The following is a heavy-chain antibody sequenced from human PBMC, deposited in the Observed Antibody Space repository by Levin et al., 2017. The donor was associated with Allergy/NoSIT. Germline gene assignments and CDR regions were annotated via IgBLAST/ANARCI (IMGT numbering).Heavy chain of an antibody. D-gene: IGHD4-17*01. V-gene: IGHV1-18*01. CDR2: ISAYNGNT. CDR3: ARGGDYEYFDY. Sequence: ASVKVSCRASGYSFSSYGISWVRQAPGQGLEWMGWISAYNGNTNYAQKLQGRVTMTTDTSTSTAYMELGSLRSDDTAVYYCARGGDYEYFDYWGQGTLVTVSS. CDR1: GYSFSSYG. J-gene: IGHJ4*02.